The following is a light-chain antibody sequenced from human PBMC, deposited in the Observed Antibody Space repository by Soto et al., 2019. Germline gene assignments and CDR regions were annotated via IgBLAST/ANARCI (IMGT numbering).Light chain of an antibody. Sequence: DTQMTQSPSTLSVSVGDRVTITCRASQSINSWLAWYQQKPGKAPKLLIYKASNLESGVPSRFSGSGSGTEFTLTISSLQPDDSATYYCQQYNNYFTFGGGTKVEIK. CDR2: KAS. V-gene: IGKV1-5*03. CDR1: QSINSW. CDR3: QQYNNYFT. J-gene: IGKJ4*01.